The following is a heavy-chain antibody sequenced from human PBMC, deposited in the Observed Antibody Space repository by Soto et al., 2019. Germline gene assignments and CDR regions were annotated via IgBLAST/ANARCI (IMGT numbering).Heavy chain of an antibody. CDR2: ISGSGIST. CDR1: GFTFGTYP. Sequence: SXGSLSLSCAASGFTFGTYPMNWVRQAPGNGPEWVSGISGSGISTYYADSVKGRFTISRDNSKNTVFLQMNSLRAEDTAVYYCAKPPVITASYYYYDMDVWGQGTTVTVSS. D-gene: IGHD4-4*01. CDR3: AKPPVITASYYYYDMDV. J-gene: IGHJ6*02. V-gene: IGHV3-23*01.